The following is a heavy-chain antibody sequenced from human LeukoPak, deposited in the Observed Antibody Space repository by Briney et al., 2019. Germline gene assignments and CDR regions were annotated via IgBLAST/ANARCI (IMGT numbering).Heavy chain of an antibody. CDR3: AKTTMVRGVDVNWFDP. D-gene: IGHD3-10*01. V-gene: IGHV3-23*01. J-gene: IGHJ5*02. CDR1: GFTYTNYW. Sequence: GGSLRLSCAASGFTYTNYWMSWVRQAPGKGLEWVSAISGSGGSTYYADSVKGRFTISRDNSKNTLYLQMNSLRAEDTAVYYCAKTTMVRGVDVNWFDPWGQGTLVTVSS. CDR2: ISGSGGST.